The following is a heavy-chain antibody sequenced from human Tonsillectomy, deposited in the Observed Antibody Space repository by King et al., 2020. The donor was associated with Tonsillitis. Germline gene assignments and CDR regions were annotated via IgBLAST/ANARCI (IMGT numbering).Heavy chain of an antibody. V-gene: IGHV3-30*18. CDR2: TSYDGTNK. CDR3: AEARGDDYNSPFYGMDA. CDR1: GFTFSGYG. D-gene: IGHD5-24*01. Sequence: VQLVESGGGVVQPGRSLRLSCVASGFTFSGYGMHWVRQAPGKGLEWVAVTSYDGTNKYYTDSVKGRFTISRDNSKNTLYLQMNSLRVEDTAVYYCAEARGDDYNSPFYGMDAWGQGTTVTVSS. J-gene: IGHJ6*02.